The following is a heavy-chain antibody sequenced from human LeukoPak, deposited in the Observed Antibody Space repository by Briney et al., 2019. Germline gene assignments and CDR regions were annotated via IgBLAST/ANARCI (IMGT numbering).Heavy chain of an antibody. CDR3: AREGITMVRGVMVEWFGP. CDR2: IRYDGSNK. Sequence: PGGSLRLSCAASGFTFSSYGMHWVRQAPGKGLEWVAFIRYDGSNKYYADSVKGRFTISRDNSKNTLYLQMNSLRAEDTAVYYCAREGITMVRGVMVEWFGPWGQGTLVTDSS. V-gene: IGHV3-30*02. CDR1: GFTFSSYG. J-gene: IGHJ5*02. D-gene: IGHD3-10*01.